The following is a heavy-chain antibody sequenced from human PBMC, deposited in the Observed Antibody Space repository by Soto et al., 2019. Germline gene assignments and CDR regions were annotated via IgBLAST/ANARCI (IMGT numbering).Heavy chain of an antibody. J-gene: IGHJ6*02. V-gene: IGHV1-46*01. CDR1: GYTFTSYY. CDR3: ARGGFVVVQDDTKHYYYGMDV. D-gene: IGHD2-2*01. Sequence: GASVKVSCKASGYTFTSYYMHWVRQAPGQGLEWMGIINPSGGSTSYAQKFQGRVTMTRDTSTSTVYMELSSLRSEDTAVYYCARGGFVVVQDDTKHYYYGMDVWGQGTTVTVSS. CDR2: INPSGGST.